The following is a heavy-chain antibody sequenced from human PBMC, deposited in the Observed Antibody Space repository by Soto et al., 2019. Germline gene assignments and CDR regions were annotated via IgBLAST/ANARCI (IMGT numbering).Heavy chain of an antibody. CDR3: ARLDYDGWFDP. CDR1: GGSISSSSYY. CDR2: IYYSGST. J-gene: IGHJ5*02. V-gene: IGHV4-39*01. D-gene: IGHD3-3*01. Sequence: NPSETLSLTCTVSGGSISSSSYYWGWIRQPPGKGLEWIGSIYYSGSTYYNPSLKSRVTISVDTSKNQFSLKLSSVTAADTAVYYCARLDYDGWFDPWGQGTLVTVSS.